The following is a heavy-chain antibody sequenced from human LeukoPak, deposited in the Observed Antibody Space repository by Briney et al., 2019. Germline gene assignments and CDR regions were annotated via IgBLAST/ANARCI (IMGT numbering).Heavy chain of an antibody. CDR1: GGSISPYY. D-gene: IGHD4-17*01. Sequence: PSETLSLTCTVSGGSISPYYWSWIRQPPGKGLEWLGYIYYSGNTDYNPSLKSRVTISVDTSKSQFSLKLSSVTAADTAVYYCARHGRGYGDYFDYWGQGTLVTVSS. CDR2: IYYSGNT. J-gene: IGHJ4*02. V-gene: IGHV4-59*08. CDR3: ARHGRGYGDYFDY.